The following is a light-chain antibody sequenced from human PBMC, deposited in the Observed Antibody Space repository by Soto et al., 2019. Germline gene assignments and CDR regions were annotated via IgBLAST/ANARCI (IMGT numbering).Light chain of an antibody. CDR2: GAS. Sequence: EIVLTQSPGTLSLSPGERATLSCRASQSVSSSYLAGDQQNPDQAPRLLIYGASSRATGIPDRFSGSGSGTDFTLTISRLEPEDFAVYYCQQYGSSPFTFGGGTKVEIK. J-gene: IGKJ4*01. V-gene: IGKV3-20*01. CDR3: QQYGSSPFT. CDR1: QSVSSSY.